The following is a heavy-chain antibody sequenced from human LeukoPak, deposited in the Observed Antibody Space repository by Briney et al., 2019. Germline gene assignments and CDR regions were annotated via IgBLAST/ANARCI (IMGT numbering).Heavy chain of an antibody. J-gene: IGHJ6*02. CDR3: SRDSYGYQPEFGFAV. CDR2: IAGKTHTGTT. V-gene: IGHV3-49*03. D-gene: IGHD5-24*01. CDR1: GFTFGDYA. Sequence: GGSLILSCTAAGFTFGDYAISWFRQAPGKGLQWVGFIAGKTHTGTTEYAASVKGRFSISRDDSKSVAYLEMNSLNTEDTAVYYCSRDSYGYQPEFGFAVWGPGTTVTVSS.